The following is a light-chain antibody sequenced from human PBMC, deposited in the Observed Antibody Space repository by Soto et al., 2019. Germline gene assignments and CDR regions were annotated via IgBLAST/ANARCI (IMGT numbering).Light chain of an antibody. J-gene: IGLJ3*02. CDR1: NSDVGGYNF. CDR3: CSYTASDIWV. V-gene: IGLV2-11*01. CDR2: AVS. Sequence: SALTQPRSVSGSPGQSVTISCTGTNSDVGGYNFVSWYQQLPGKAPKLMISAVSQRPSGVPDRFSGSKSGNTASLTISGLQADDEADYFCCSYTASDIWVFGGGTKLTVL.